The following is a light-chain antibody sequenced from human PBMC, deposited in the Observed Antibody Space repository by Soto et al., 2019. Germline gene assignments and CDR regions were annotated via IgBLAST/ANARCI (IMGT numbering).Light chain of an antibody. J-gene: IGKJ4*01. CDR3: QQYNTWPPFT. V-gene: IGKV3-15*01. CDR2: GAS. Sequence: EIVMTQFPATLSVSPGERATLSCRASQSVSSDLAWYQQKPGQAPRLLIYGASTRATGIPARFSGSGSGTEFTLTISSLQSADFAVYYCQQYNTWPPFTFGGGTKVEIK. CDR1: QSVSSD.